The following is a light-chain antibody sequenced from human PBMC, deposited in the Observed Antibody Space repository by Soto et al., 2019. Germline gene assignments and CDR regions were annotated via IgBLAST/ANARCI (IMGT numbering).Light chain of an antibody. CDR2: YAS. CDR1: HIGSKS. J-gene: IGLJ3*02. V-gene: IGLV3-21*04. Sequence: SYVLTQPPSVSVAPGKTARITCGGNHIGSKSVHWYQQRPGQAPVLVIYYASDRPSGIPERFSGSNSGNTATLTISRVEAGDEADDYCQVWDTSSDPSWVFGGGTKLTVL. CDR3: QVWDTSSDPSWV.